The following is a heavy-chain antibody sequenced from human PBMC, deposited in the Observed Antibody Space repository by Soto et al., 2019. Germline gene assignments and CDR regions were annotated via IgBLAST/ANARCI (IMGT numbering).Heavy chain of an antibody. J-gene: IGHJ5*02. V-gene: IGHV1-8*01. Sequence: QVQLVQSGAEVKESGASVKVSCKASGYTFTSYDINWVRQATGQGLEWMGWMNPSSGNTGYAQKFQGRVSMTRNTSISTAYMELSSLRSEDMAVYYCTRANGHATSWGQGTLVTVPS. D-gene: IGHD5-12*01. CDR2: MNPSSGNT. CDR3: TRANGHATS. CDR1: GYTFTSYD.